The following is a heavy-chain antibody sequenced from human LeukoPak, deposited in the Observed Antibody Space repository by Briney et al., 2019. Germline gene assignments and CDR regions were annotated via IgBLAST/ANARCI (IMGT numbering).Heavy chain of an antibody. CDR2: IYYSGST. D-gene: IGHD3-9*01. V-gene: IGHV4-59*01. CDR1: GGSISSYY. CDR3: ARDLLVITAPHDAFDI. J-gene: IGHJ3*02. Sequence: PSETLSLTCTVSGGSISSYYWSWVRQPPGEGLEWIGYIYYSGSTSYNPSLKSRVTISVDTSKNQFSLKLSSVTAADTAVYYCARDLLVITAPHDAFDIWGQGTMVTVSS.